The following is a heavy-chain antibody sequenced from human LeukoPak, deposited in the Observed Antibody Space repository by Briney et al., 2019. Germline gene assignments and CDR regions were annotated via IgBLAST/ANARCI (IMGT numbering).Heavy chain of an antibody. Sequence: ASVKVSCKASGGTFSSYAISWVRQAPGQGLEWMGGIIPIFGTANYAQKFQGRVTITADESTSTAYMELSRLRSDDTAVYYCARATAAPTIFGVVIMGYWGQGTLVTVSS. D-gene: IGHD3-3*01. CDR1: GGTFSSYA. CDR3: ARATAAPTIFGVVIMGY. J-gene: IGHJ4*02. CDR2: IIPIFGTA. V-gene: IGHV1-69*13.